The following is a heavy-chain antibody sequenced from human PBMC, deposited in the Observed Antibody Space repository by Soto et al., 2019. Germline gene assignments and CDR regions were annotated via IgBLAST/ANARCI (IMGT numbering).Heavy chain of an antibody. D-gene: IGHD1-1*01. CDR2: VDADGSGT. CDR1: GFSFSSYV. Sequence: GGALRLSRAASGFSFSSYVMRWVRQAPGTGLVWVSRVDADGSGTTYAGSVKGRFSISRDNAKNTVSLQMNNLRAEDTAVYYCAGASGWKFDYWGLGVLVTVSS. CDR3: AGASGWKFDY. J-gene: IGHJ4*02. V-gene: IGHV3-74*01.